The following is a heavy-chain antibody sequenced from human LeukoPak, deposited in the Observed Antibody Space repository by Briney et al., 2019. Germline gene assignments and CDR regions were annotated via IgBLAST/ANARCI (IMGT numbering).Heavy chain of an antibody. CDR3: ARLYGSGHMDV. Sequence: SETLSLTCTVSGGSISSSSYYWGWIRQPPGKGLEWIGSIYYSGSTYYNPSLKSRVTISVDTSKNQFSLKLSSVTAADTAVYYCARLYGSGHMDVWGKGTTVTISS. CDR1: GGSISSSSYY. CDR2: IYYSGST. J-gene: IGHJ6*03. D-gene: IGHD3-10*01. V-gene: IGHV4-39*01.